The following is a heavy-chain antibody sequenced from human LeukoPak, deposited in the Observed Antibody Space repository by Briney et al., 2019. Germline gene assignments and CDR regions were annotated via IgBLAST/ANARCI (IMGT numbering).Heavy chain of an antibody. J-gene: IGHJ6*02. CDR1: GFTFSSYA. D-gene: IGHD1-26*01. Sequence: GRSLRLSCAASGFTFSSYAMHWVRQAPGKGLEWVAVISYDGSNKYYADSVKGRFTISRDNSKNTLYLQMNSLRAEDTAVYYCARSYSGYDYYGMDVWGQGTTVTVSS. CDR3: ARSYSGYDYYGMDV. V-gene: IGHV3-30*04. CDR2: ISYDGSNK.